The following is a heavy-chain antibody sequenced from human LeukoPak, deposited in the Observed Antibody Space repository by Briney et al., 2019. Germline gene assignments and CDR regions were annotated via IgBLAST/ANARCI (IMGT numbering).Heavy chain of an antibody. J-gene: IGHJ2*01. CDR2: IYYSGST. D-gene: IGHD5-18*01. V-gene: IGHV4-61*01. CDR3: ARPNPDTAMVPDWYFDL. Sequence: SETLSLTCTVSGGSVSSGSYYWSWIRQPPGKGLEWIGYIYYSGSTNYNPSLKSRVTISVDTSKNQFSLKLSSVTAADTAVYYCARPNPDTAMVPDWYFDLWGRGTLVTVSS. CDR1: GGSVSSGSYY.